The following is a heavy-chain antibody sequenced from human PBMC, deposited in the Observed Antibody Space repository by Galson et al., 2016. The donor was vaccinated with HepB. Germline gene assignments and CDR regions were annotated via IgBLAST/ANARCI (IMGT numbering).Heavy chain of an antibody. V-gene: IGHV5-51*01. Sequence: QSGAEVKKPGESLKISCKGSGYIFNNYWIGWVRQMPGKGLEWMGIIYPGDSDTRYSPSFQGQVTISGDKSISTAYLQWSSLKASDTAIYYWARQSLRGYAYPSACDIWGQGTMGTVSS. J-gene: IGHJ3*02. CDR2: IYPGDSDT. CDR1: GYIFNNYW. D-gene: IGHD5-18*01. CDR3: ARQSLRGYAYPSACDI.